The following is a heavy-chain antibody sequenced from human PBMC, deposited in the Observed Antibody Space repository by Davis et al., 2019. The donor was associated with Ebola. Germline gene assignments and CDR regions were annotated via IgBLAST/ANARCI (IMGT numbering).Heavy chain of an antibody. CDR2: ISSSSSYI. CDR1: GFTFSSYS. V-gene: IGHV3-21*01. J-gene: IGHJ2*01. CDR3: ARGVNGIVGDTGAPGGGWYFDL. D-gene: IGHD1-26*01. Sequence: PGGSLRLSCAASGFTFSSYSMNWVRQAPGKGLEWVSSISSSSSYIYYADSVKGRFTISRDNAKNSLYLQMNSLRAEDTAVYYCARGVNGIVGDTGAPGGGWYFDLWGRGTLVTVSS.